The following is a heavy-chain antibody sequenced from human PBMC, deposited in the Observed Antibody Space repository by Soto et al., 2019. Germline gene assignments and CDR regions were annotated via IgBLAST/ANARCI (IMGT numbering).Heavy chain of an antibody. D-gene: IGHD6-13*01. Sequence: ASVKVSCKASGYTFTGYYMHWVRQAPGQGLEGMGWINPNSGGTNYAQKFQGRVTMTRDMSISTAYMELSRLRSDHTAVDYCARQRSPATPYSSSWDFDYWGQGTLVTVSS. CDR2: INPNSGGT. V-gene: IGHV1-2*02. J-gene: IGHJ4*02. CDR1: GYTFTGYY. CDR3: ARQRSPATPYSSSWDFDY.